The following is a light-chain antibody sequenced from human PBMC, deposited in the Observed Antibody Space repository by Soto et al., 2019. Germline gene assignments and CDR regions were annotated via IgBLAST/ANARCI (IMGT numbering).Light chain of an antibody. V-gene: IGKV1-33*01. J-gene: IGKJ4*01. CDR2: DAS. CDR3: QQYDNLPRLT. Sequence: DIPMTQSPSSLSASVGDRVTITCQASQDISNYLNWYQQKPGKAPKLLIYDASNLETGVPSRFSGSGSRTDFTFTISSLQPEDMSTYYCQQYDNLPRLTFGGGTKVEIK. CDR1: QDISNY.